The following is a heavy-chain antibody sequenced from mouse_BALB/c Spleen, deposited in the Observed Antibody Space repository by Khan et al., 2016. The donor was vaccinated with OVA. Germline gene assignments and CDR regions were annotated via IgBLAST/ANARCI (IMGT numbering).Heavy chain of an antibody. CDR3: ARSTYYDGSY. D-gene: IGHD1-1*01. CDR1: GFNIKDTY. Sequence: VQLQQSGAELVKPGASVKLSCTTSGFNIKDTYIHWVTPRPEQGLVWIGRIDPANGYTKFDPRFRGKATITTDTSSNTAYLQLSSLTSEDTAVYDCARSTYYDGSYWGQETLVTVSS. V-gene: IGHV14-3*02. CDR2: IDPANGYT. J-gene: IGHJ3*01.